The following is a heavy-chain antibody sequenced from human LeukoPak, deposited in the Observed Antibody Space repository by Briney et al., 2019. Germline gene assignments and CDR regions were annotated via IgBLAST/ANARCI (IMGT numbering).Heavy chain of an antibody. V-gene: IGHV3-23*01. D-gene: IGHD2-2*02. CDR2: ISGSGGST. CDR1: GFTFSSYA. CDR3: AKGYCSSTSCXTMDY. J-gene: IGHJ4*02. Sequence: RSGGSLRLSCAASGFTFSSYAMSWVRQAPGKGLEWVSAISGSGGSTYYADSVKGRFTISRDNSKNTLYLQMNSLRAEDTAVYYCAKGYCSSTSCXTMDYWGQGTLVTVSS.